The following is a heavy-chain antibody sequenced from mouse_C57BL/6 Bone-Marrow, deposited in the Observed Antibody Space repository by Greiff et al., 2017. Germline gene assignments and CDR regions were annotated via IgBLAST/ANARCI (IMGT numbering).Heavy chain of an antibody. J-gene: IGHJ1*03. Sequence: VQLQQSGPELVKPGASVKISCKASGYTFTDYYMNWVKQSHGKSLEWIGDINPNTGGTSYNQKFTGKATLTVDKSSSTAYMELRSLTSEDSAVYYCARGSYYYGSSYWYFDVGGTGTTVTVSS. D-gene: IGHD1-1*01. CDR3: ARGSYYYGSSYWYFDV. CDR2: INPNTGGT. V-gene: IGHV1-26*01. CDR1: GYTFTDYY.